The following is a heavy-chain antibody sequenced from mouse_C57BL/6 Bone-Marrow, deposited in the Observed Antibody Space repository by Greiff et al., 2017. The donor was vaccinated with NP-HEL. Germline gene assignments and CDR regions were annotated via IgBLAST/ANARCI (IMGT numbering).Heavy chain of an antibody. V-gene: IGHV5-2*01. Sequence: EVHLVESGGGLVQPGESLKLSCESNEYEFPSHDMSWVRKTPEKRLELVAAINSDGGSTYYPDTMERRFIISSDNTKKTLYLQMSSLRSEDTALYYCARRGITTVVAPYAMDYWGQGTSVTVSS. CDR3: ARRGITTVVAPYAMDY. CDR1: EYEFPSHD. J-gene: IGHJ4*01. D-gene: IGHD1-1*01. CDR2: INSDGGST.